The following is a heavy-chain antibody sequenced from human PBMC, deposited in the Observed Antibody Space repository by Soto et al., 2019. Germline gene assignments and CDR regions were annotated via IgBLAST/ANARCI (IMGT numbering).Heavy chain of an antibody. D-gene: IGHD6-6*01. CDR2: INSDGSSA. CDR1: GFTFSSHW. Sequence: AGGSLRLSCAASGFTFSSHWMHWVRQAPGKGLVWVSRINSDGSSATYADSVKDRFTISRDNAKNTVYLQMNSLRVEDTAVYYCVRDSSSYWGQGTPVTVSS. V-gene: IGHV3-74*01. CDR3: VRDSSSY. J-gene: IGHJ4*02.